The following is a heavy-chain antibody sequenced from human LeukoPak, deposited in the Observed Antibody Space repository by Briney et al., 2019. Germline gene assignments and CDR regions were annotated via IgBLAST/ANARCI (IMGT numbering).Heavy chain of an antibody. D-gene: IGHD1-26*01. CDR2: ITGSSSST. CDR3: ASLHGLLGKN. V-gene: IGHV3-48*01. CDR1: GFIFSSYS. J-gene: IGHJ4*02. Sequence: GGSLRLSCAASGFIFSSYSMNRVRQAPGKGLEWISYITGSSSSTHYADSVKGRFTIFRDNVKNSLYLQMTSLRAEDTAVYYCASLHGLLGKNWGQGTLVTVSS.